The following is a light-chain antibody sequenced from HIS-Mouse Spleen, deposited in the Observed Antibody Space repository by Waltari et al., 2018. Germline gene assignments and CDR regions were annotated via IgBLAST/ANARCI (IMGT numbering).Light chain of an antibody. CDR1: SSDVGGYNY. CDR3: SSYTSSSTLEV. J-gene: IGLJ3*02. V-gene: IGLV2-14*01. CDR2: EVS. Sequence: PASVSGSPGQSITISCTGTSSDVGGYNYVSWYQQHPGKAPKLMIYEVSNRPSGVSNRFSGSKSGNTASLTISGLQAEDEADYYCSSYTSSSTLEVFGGGTKLTVL.